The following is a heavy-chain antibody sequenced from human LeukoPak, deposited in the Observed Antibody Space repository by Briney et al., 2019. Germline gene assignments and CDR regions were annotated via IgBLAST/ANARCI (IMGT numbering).Heavy chain of an antibody. CDR1: GYTFTGYY. CDR2: INPNSGGT. V-gene: IGHV1-2*02. Sequence: ASVKVSCKASGYTFTGYYMHWVRQAPGQGLEWMGWINPNSGGTNYAQKFQGRVTMARDTSISTAYMELSRLRSDDTAVYYCARDPARYDSSGYYYYYYMDVWGKGTTVTISS. CDR3: ARDPARYDSSGYYYYYYMDV. D-gene: IGHD3-22*01. J-gene: IGHJ6*03.